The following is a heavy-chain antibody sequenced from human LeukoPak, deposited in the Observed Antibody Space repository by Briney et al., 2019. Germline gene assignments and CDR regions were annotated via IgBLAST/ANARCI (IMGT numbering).Heavy chain of an antibody. CDR2: INHSGST. V-gene: IGHV4-34*01. J-gene: IGHJ5*02. D-gene: IGHD3-3*01. CDR1: GGSFSGYY. Sequence: PSETLSLTCAVYGGSFSGYYWSWIRQPPGKGLEWIGEINHSGSTNYNPSLKSRVTISVDTSKNQFSLKLSSVTAVDTAVYYCARDQESRDFWSGYPNWFDPWGQGTLVTVSS. CDR3: ARDQESRDFWSGYPNWFDP.